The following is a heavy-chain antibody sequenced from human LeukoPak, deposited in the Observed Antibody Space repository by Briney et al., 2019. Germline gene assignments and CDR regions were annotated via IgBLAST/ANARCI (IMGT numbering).Heavy chain of an antibody. V-gene: IGHV4-31*03. CDR1: GGSISSGGYS. D-gene: IGHD2-21*02. Sequence: PSETLSLTCTVSGGSISSGGYSWSWIRQHPGKGLEWIGYIYYSGSTYYNPSLKSRVTISVDTSKNQFSLKLSSVTAADTAVYYCARDCGGDCYSEDGYYYGMDVWGQGTTVTVSS. CDR2: IYYSGST. J-gene: IGHJ6*02. CDR3: ARDCGGDCYSEDGYYYGMDV.